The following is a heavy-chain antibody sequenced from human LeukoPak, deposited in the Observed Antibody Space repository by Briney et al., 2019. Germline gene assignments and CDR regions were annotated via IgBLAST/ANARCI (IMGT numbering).Heavy chain of an antibody. D-gene: IGHD2-15*01. CDR1: GFTFDDYG. J-gene: IGHJ4*02. Sequence: GGSLRLSCAASGFTFDDYGMSWVRQAPGKGLEWVSGINWNGGSTGYADSVRGRFTISRDNAKNSLYLQMNSMRAEDTALYYCARVLGYCSGGSCFSNYFDYWGQGTMVTVSS. V-gene: IGHV3-20*04. CDR2: INWNGGST. CDR3: ARVLGYCSGGSCFSNYFDY.